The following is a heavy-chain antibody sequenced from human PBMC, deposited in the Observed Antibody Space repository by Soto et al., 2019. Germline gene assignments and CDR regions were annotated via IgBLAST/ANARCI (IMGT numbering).Heavy chain of an antibody. CDR3: AKGAFHYYDSSGYPYYFDY. Sequence: GGSLRLSCAASGFTFSSYAMSWVRQAPGKGLEWVSAISGSGGSTYYADSVKGRFTISRDNSKNTLYPQMNSLRAEDTAVYYCAKGAFHYYDSSGYPYYFDYWGQGTLVTVSS. CDR2: ISGSGGST. D-gene: IGHD3-22*01. V-gene: IGHV3-23*01. CDR1: GFTFSSYA. J-gene: IGHJ4*02.